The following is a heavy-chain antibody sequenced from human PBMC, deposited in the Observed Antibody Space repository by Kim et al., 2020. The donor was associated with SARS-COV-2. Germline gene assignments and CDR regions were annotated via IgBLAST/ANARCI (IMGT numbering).Heavy chain of an antibody. V-gene: IGHV3-21*01. D-gene: IGHD1-26*01. CDR1: GFTFSNYS. CDR2: ISSSSSYI. J-gene: IGHJ3*02. CDR3: ARVGKWEPQFDI. Sequence: GGSLRLSCAASGFTFSNYSMNWVRQAPGKGLEWVSSISSSSSYIYYADSVKGRFTISRDNAKNSLYLQMNSLRAEDTAVYYCARVGKWEPQFDIWGQGTMVTVSS.